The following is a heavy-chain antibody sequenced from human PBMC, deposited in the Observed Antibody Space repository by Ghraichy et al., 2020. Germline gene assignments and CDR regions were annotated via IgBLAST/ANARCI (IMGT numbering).Heavy chain of an antibody. V-gene: IGHV4-39*01. CDR3: ARHFQGLWGGENYYYHMDV. Sequence: SETLSLTCTVSGGSISNINSHWGWIRQPPGRGLEWIGTIYHSGSTYYKPSLKSRVTISVDTSKNQFSLKLTSVTAADTAVYYCARHFQGLWGGENYYYHMDVWGKGTTVTVSS. J-gene: IGHJ6*03. D-gene: IGHD2-21*01. CDR1: GGSISNINSH. CDR2: IYHSGST.